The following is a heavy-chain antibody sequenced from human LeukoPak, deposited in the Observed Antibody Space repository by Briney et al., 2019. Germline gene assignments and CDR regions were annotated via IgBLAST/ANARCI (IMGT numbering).Heavy chain of an antibody. D-gene: IGHD4-11*01. V-gene: IGHV4-59*08. J-gene: IGHJ3*02. Sequence: PSETLSLTCTVSGGSIDSYYWSWVRHPPGKGLEWIGYIYYTGSTEYHPSLKSRVTISLDTSKNQFSLKLTSVTAADTAVYYCANSLGSKNAFHIWGQGTMVTVSS. CDR2: IYYTGST. CDR3: ANSLGSKNAFHI. CDR1: GGSIDSYY.